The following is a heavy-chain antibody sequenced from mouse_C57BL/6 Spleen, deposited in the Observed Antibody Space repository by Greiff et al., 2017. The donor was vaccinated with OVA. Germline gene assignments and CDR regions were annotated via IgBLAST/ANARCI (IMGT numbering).Heavy chain of an antibody. CDR2: IDPSDSET. Sequence: QVQLQQSGAELVRPGSSVKLSCKASGYTFTSYWMHWVKQRPIQGLEWIGNIDPSDSETHYNQKFKDKATLTVDKSSSTAYMQLSSLTSEDSAVYYCARMDGNYPFFDYWGQGTTLTVSS. J-gene: IGHJ2*01. D-gene: IGHD2-1*01. V-gene: IGHV1-52*01. CDR3: ARMDGNYPFFDY. CDR1: GYTFTSYW.